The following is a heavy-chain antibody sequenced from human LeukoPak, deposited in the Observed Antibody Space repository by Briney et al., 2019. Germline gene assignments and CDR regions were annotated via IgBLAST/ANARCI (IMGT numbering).Heavy chain of an antibody. J-gene: IGHJ4*02. CDR2: ISGSGGST. CDR1: GFTFSSYA. V-gene: IGHV3-23*01. D-gene: IGHD2-2*01. Sequence: GGSLRLSCAASGFTFSSYAMSWVRHAPGKGLEWVSAISGSGGSTYYADSVKGRFTISRDNSKNTLYLQMNSLRAEDTAVYYCAKDIVVVPAANFDYWGQGTLVTVSS. CDR3: AKDIVVVPAANFDY.